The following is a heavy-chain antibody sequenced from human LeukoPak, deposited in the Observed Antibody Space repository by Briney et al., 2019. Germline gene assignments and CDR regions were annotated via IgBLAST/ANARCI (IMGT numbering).Heavy chain of an antibody. J-gene: IGHJ5*02. D-gene: IGHD3-22*01. CDR2: FDPEDGET. CDR3: ARLYYYGSGGYQNWLDP. V-gene: IGHV1-24*01. Sequence: ASVKVSCKVSGYTLTELSMHWVRQAPGKGLEWMGGFDPEDGETIYAQNFQGRVTMTTDTSTSTAYMDLRSLRSDDTAVYYCARLYYYGSGGYQNWLDPWGQGTLITVSS. CDR1: GYTLTELS.